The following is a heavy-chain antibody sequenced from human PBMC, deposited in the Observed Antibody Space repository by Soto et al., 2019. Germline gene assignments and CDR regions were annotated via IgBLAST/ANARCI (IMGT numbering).Heavy chain of an antibody. CDR2: MSYSRST. V-gene: IGHV4-39*01. CDR1: GDSITGRNW. CDR3: ASHLRPTNWGGGYFDY. J-gene: IGHJ4*02. Sequence: SETLSLTCAVSGDSITGRNWWTWVRQPPGRGLEWIGSMSYSRSTYYNPSLKSRVTISVDTSKNQFSLKLTSVTAADTAVYYCASHLRPTNWGGGYFDYWGQGPLVTVSS. D-gene: IGHD7-27*01.